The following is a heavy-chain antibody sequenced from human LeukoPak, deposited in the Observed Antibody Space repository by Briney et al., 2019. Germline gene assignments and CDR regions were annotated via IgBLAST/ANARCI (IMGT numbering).Heavy chain of an antibody. CDR3: VKAPTVAGSYGWFDP. D-gene: IGHD5-18*01. V-gene: IGHV4-34*01. CDR1: GGSFSGYY. CDR2: IYSGGGT. Sequence: SETLSLTCAVYGGSFSGYYWSWIRQSPGKGLEWIGFIYSGGGTNYNPFLRSRVVISADASKNQISLRVESMTAADTAVYYCVKAPTVAGSYGWFDPWGQGTLVTVSS. J-gene: IGHJ5*02.